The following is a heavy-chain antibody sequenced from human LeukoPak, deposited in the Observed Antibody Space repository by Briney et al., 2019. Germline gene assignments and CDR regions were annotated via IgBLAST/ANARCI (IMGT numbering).Heavy chain of an antibody. CDR1: GFTFSRFA. CDR3: ARRAYYMDV. Sequence: PGGSLRLSCATSGFTFSRFAMHWVRQAPGKGLEWLSYILHDGSHVDYAESVKGRFTISRDNSKYTLYLQLNSLTADDTAIYYCARRAYYMDVWGKGTTVAVSS. V-gene: IGHV3-30*04. J-gene: IGHJ6*03. CDR2: ILHDGSHV.